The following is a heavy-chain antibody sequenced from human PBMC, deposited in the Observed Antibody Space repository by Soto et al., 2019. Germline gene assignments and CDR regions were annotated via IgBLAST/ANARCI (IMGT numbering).Heavy chain of an antibody. CDR3: ARAAYDFCGGDSPPFDY. CDR2: IYYSGST. J-gene: IGHJ4*02. CDR1: GGSISSGGYY. Sequence: QGQLQESGPGLVKPSQTLSLTCTVSGGSISSGGYYWSWIRQHPGKGLEWIGYIYYSGSTYYNPSLTSRVTISVDTSKNQCSLKLSSVTAADTAVYYCARAAYDFCGGDSPPFDYWGQGTLVTVSS. V-gene: IGHV4-31*03. D-gene: IGHD3-3*01.